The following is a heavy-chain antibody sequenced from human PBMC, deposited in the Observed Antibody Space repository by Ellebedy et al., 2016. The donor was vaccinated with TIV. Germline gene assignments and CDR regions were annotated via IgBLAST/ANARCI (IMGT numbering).Heavy chain of an antibody. CDR1: GGSISSNNW. CDR3: ARVHGGQGGMDV. CDR2: IYHSGRT. J-gene: IGHJ6*02. V-gene: IGHV4-4*02. Sequence: SETLSLXXTVSGGSISSNNWWSWVRQPPVKGLEWIGEIYHSGRTNYNPSLKSRVTVSLDKSKNQFSLSLSSVTAADTAVYYCARVHGGQGGMDVWGHGTTVTVSS.